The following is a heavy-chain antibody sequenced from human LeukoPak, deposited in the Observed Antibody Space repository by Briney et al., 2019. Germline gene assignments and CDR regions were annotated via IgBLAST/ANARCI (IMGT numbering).Heavy chain of an antibody. J-gene: IGHJ4*02. D-gene: IGHD3-22*01. V-gene: IGHV3-73*01. CDR2: XXSKANSYAT. Sequence: GGSLRLSCAASGFTFSGSAMHWVRQASGKGLXWXXXXXSKANSYATAYAASVKGRFTISRDDSKNTAYLQMNSLKTEDTAVYYCTVNYYDSSGYYPFDYWGQGTLVTVSS. CDR3: TVNYYDSSGYYPFDY. CDR1: GFTFSGSA.